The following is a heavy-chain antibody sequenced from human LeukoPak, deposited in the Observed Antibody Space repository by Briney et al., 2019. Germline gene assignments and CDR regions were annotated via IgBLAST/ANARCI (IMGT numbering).Heavy chain of an antibody. V-gene: IGHV3-66*01. CDR1: GFTVSDSY. CDR2: IYSGGST. CDR3: ARAWSGTQYYFDY. D-gene: IGHD3-3*01. J-gene: IGHJ4*02. Sequence: GSLRLSCAASGFTVSDSYMSWVRQAQGKGLEWVSVIYSGGSTYYADSVKGRFTISRDHSKNTLYLQMNSLKADATAVYYCARAWSGTQYYFDYWGQGTLVTVSS.